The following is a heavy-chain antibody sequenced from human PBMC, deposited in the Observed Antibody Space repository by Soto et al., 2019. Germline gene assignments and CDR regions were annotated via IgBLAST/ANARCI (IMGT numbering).Heavy chain of an antibody. Sequence: ESGGGLVQPGGSLRLSCAASGFTFSRHWMSWVRQAPGKGLEWVANIKRDGTEEYYVDSVKGRFTISRDNAENSLYLQMNSLRAEDTAVYYCARISSTWYLDSWGQGTLVTVSS. V-gene: IGHV3-7*01. CDR1: GFTFSRHW. CDR2: IKRDGTEE. J-gene: IGHJ4*02. D-gene: IGHD6-13*01. CDR3: ARISSTWYLDS.